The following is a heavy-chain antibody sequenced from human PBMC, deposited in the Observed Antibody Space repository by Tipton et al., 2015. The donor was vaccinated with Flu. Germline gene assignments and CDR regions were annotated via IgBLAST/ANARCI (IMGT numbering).Heavy chain of an antibody. Sequence: QMQLVQSGAEVKKPGASVKVSCKASGYTFTSYGISWVRQAPGQGLEWMGWISAYNGNTNYAQKLQGRVTMTTDTSTSTAYMELRSLGSDDTAVYYCARVSGNYDFWSGSTRYYYYGMDVWGQGTTVTVSS. CDR2: ISAYNGNT. CDR3: ARVSGNYDFWSGSTRYYYYGMDV. J-gene: IGHJ6*02. CDR1: GYTFTSYG. V-gene: IGHV1-18*01. D-gene: IGHD3-3*01.